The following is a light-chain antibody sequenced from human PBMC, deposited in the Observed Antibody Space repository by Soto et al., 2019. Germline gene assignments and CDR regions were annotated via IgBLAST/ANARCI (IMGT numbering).Light chain of an antibody. CDR3: QQYNSYPWT. J-gene: IGKJ1*01. CDR2: KAS. V-gene: IGKV1-5*03. CDR1: QSISSW. Sequence: DIQMTQSPSTLSASVGDRVTITCRASQSISSWLAWYQQKPVKAPNLLIYKASSLESGVPSRFSGSGSGTEFTLTISSLQPDDFATYYCQQYNSYPWTFGQGTKVAIK.